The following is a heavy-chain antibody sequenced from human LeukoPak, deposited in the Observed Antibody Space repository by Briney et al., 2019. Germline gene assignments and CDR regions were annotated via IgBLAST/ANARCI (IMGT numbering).Heavy chain of an antibody. V-gene: IGHV4-31*03. CDR2: IYYSGST. CDR1: GGSVSSGGYY. Sequence: TLSLTFTVSGGSVSSGGYYWSWIRPYPGKGLEWIGYIYYSGSTYYNPSLKSRLTISLDTSTNQFSLKLGSVTAADTAVYYCATTAYYYYVDVWGKGTTVTVSS. J-gene: IGHJ6*03. D-gene: IGHD1-26*01. CDR3: ATTAYYYYVDV.